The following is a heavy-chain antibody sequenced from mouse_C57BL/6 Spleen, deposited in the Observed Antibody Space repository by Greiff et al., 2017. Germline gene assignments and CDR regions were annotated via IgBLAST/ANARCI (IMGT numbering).Heavy chain of an antibody. Sequence: QVQLKQSGAELVRPGTSVKVSCKASGYAFTNYLIEWVKQRPGQGLEWIGVINPGSGGTNYNEKFKGKATLTADKSSSTAYMQLSSLTSEDSAVYFCARRGYYYAMDYWGQGTSVTVSS. CDR3: ARRGYYYAMDY. J-gene: IGHJ4*01. V-gene: IGHV1-54*01. CDR1: GYAFTNYL. CDR2: INPGSGGT.